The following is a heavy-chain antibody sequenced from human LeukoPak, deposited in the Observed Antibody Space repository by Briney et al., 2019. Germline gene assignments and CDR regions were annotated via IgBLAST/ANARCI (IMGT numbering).Heavy chain of an antibody. CDR1: GYSISSGYY. V-gene: IGHV4-38-2*02. CDR2: IYHSGST. CDR3: ARVVRCSGGSCYFSNWFDP. J-gene: IGHJ5*02. Sequence: SETLSLTCTVSGYSISSGYYWGWIRQPPGKGLEWIGSIYHSGSTYYNPSLKSRVTISVDTSKNQFSLKLSSVTAADTAVYYCARVVRCSGGSCYFSNWFDPWGQGTLVTVSS. D-gene: IGHD2-15*01.